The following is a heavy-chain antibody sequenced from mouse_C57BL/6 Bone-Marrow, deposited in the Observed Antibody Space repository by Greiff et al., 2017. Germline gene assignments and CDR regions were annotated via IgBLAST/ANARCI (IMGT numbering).Heavy chain of an antibody. CDR3: ARLGMDGSSPHWWFDV. J-gene: IGHJ1*03. V-gene: IGHV1-80*01. D-gene: IGHD1-1*01. Sequence: QVQLQQSGAELVKPGASVKISCKASGYAFSSYWMNWVKQRPGKGLEWIGQIYPGDGDTNYNGKFKGKATLTADKSSSTAYMQLSSLTSEDSAVYFCARLGMDGSSPHWWFDVWGTGTTVTVSS. CDR2: IYPGDGDT. CDR1: GYAFSSYW.